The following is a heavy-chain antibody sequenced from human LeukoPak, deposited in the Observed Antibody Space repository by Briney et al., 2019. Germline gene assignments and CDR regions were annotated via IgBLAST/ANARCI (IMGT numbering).Heavy chain of an antibody. V-gene: IGHV4-59*01. CDR2: IYYSGST. D-gene: IGHD3-3*01. Sequence: SETLSLTCTVSGGSISSYYWSWIRQPPGKGLEWIGYIYYSGSTNYNPSLKSRVTISVDTSKNQFSLTLSSVTAADTAVYYCARSGGYYDFWSGYSSIHNFDYWGQGTLVTVSS. CDR1: GGSISSYY. CDR3: ARSGGYYDFWSGYSSIHNFDY. J-gene: IGHJ4*02.